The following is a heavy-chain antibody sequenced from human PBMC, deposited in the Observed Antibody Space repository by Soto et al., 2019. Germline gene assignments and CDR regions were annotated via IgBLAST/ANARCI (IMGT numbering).Heavy chain of an antibody. CDR2: VNPIVSMS. J-gene: IGHJ4*02. CDR3: ASSYVSGDRAFDY. D-gene: IGHD3-10*01. Sequence: QVQLVQSGAEVKRPGSSVKVSCKASGDTFTFYSINWVRQAPGLGLEWMGRVNPIVSMSNYAQKFQGRVTMTTDKSTSTAYMELSSLISEDTAIYYCASSYVSGDRAFDYWGQGALVTVSS. V-gene: IGHV1-69*02. CDR1: GDTFTFYS.